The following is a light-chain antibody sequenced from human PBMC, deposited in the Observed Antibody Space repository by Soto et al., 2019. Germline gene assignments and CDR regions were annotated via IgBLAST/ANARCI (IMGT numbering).Light chain of an antibody. J-gene: IGKJ1*01. CDR2: GAS. V-gene: IGKV3-15*01. CDR1: QSVDNK. CDR3: LQYYGLPKT. Sequence: ERVMTQSPATLSVSPGERATLSCRASQSVDNKLAWYQFKPGQAPRLLIYGASTRATGVPNRFSGSGSGTDFTLTIGNLQSEDFAVYYCLQYYGLPKTFGQGTEVEI.